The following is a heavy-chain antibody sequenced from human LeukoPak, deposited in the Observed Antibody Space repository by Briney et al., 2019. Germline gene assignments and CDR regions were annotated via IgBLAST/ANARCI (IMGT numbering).Heavy chain of an antibody. V-gene: IGHV3-74*01. D-gene: IGHD1-26*01. J-gene: IGHJ3*01. CDR3: ARGRWEEAFDF. Sequence: PGGSLRLSCAAPGFTFSSYWMHWGRQAPGKGLVWVSRINSDGSSTSYADSVKGRFTIPRDNAKNTLYLQMNSLGADDTALYYCARGRWEEAFDFWGQGTMVTVSS. CDR2: INSDGSST. CDR1: GFTFSSYW.